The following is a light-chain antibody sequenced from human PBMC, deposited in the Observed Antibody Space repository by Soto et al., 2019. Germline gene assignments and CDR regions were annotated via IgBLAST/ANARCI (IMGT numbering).Light chain of an antibody. CDR2: DVS. CDR1: QSVSNW. V-gene: IGKV1-5*01. CDR3: QQYDSYSWT. Sequence: DIQLTQSPHTLCASVGERVTITCRASQSVSNWLAWYQQKPGKAPNLLIYDVSSLESGVPSRFSGSGSGTEFILTISSLQPDDFATYYCQQYDSYSWTFGQGTKVDIK. J-gene: IGKJ1*01.